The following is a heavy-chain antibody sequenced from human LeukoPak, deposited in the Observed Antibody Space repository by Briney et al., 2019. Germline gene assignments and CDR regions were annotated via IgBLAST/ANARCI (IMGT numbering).Heavy chain of an antibody. D-gene: IGHD3-10*01. J-gene: IGHJ4*02. CDR1: GGTFSSYA. CDR3: ARPRYGSGSYVFDY. Sequence: ASVKVSCKASGGTFSSYAISWVRQAPGQGLEWMGWINTNTGNPTYAQGFTGRFVFSLDTSVSTAYLQISSLKAEDTAVYYCARPRYGSGSYVFDYWGQGTLVTVSS. CDR2: INTNTGNP. V-gene: IGHV7-4-1*02.